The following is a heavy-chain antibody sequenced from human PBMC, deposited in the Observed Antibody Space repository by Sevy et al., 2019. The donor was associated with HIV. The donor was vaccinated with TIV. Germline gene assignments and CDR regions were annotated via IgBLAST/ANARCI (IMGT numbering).Heavy chain of an antibody. CDR3: ASGMITFGGVIEYFDY. J-gene: IGHJ4*02. D-gene: IGHD3-16*02. CDR2: IYHSGST. CDR1: GGSISSGGYS. Sequence: SETLSLTCAVSGGSISSGGYSWSWIRQPPGKGLEWIGYIYHSGSTYYNPSLKSRVTISVDRSKNQFCLKLSSVTAADTAVYYCASGMITFGGVIEYFDYWGQGTLVTVSS. V-gene: IGHV4-30-2*01.